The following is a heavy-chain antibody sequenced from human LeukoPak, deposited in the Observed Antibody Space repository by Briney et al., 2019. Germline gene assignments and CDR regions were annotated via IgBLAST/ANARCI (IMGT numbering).Heavy chain of an antibody. CDR1: GGSISSYY. Sequence: SETLSLTCTVSGGSISSYYWSWIRQPPGKGLEWIGDIYYSGSTIYNPSLKSRVTISVDTSKNQFSLKLSSVTAADTAVYYCAATLVPRVTAAGTFWFDPWGQGTLVTVSS. J-gene: IGHJ5*02. V-gene: IGHV4-59*08. CDR2: IYYSGST. CDR3: AATLVPRVTAAGTFWFDP. D-gene: IGHD6-13*01.